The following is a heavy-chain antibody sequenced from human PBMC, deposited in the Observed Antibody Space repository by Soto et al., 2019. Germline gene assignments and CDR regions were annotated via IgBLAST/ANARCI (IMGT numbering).Heavy chain of an antibody. CDR3: ASPASYDFWSGYYI. CDR1: GGSFSCYY. J-gene: IGHJ4*02. V-gene: IGHV4-34*01. CDR2: INHSGST. D-gene: IGHD3-3*01. Sequence: PSETLSRTCAVYGGSFSCYYWSWIRQPPGKGLEWIGEINHSGSTNYNPSLKSRVTISVDTSKNQFSLKLSSVTAADTAVYYCASPASYDFWSGYYIWGQGTLVTSPQ.